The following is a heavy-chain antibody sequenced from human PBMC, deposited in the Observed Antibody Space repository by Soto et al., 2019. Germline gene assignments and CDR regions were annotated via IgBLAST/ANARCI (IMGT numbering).Heavy chain of an antibody. CDR1: GCTFSRYA. V-gene: IGHV3-30*14. D-gene: IGHD3-10*01. CDR2: ISSDGNNK. Sequence: VGSRRLSCAASGCTFSRYAMHWVRQAPGKGLEWVTVISSDGNNKYYADSVSRRFTLSRDNAENTLYLHQSSLTGEDTAVFFCESGSSEELQRHPIKYWGGGTVFT. CDR3: ESGSSEELQRHPIKY. J-gene: IGHJ4*02.